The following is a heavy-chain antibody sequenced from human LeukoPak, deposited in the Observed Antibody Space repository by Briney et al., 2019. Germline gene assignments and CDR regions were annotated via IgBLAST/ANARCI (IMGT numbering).Heavy chain of an antibody. CDR1: GFTFSSYA. D-gene: IGHD3-22*01. CDR3: ARVFYTMIVLDAFDI. V-gene: IGHV3-30*01. Sequence: GRSLRLSCAASGFTFSSYAMHWVRQAPGKGLEWVAVISYDGSNKYYADSVKGRFTISRDNSKNTLYLPMNSLRAEDTAVYYCARVFYTMIVLDAFDIWGQGTMVTVSS. J-gene: IGHJ3*02. CDR2: ISYDGSNK.